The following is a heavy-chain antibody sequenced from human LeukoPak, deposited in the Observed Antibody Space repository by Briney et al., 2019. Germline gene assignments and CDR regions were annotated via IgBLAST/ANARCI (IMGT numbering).Heavy chain of an antibody. CDR2: IYYSGST. CDR1: GGSVSSGSYY. Sequence: SETLSLTCTVSGGSVSSGSYYWSWIRQPPGKGLEWIGYIYYSGSTNYNPSLKSRFTISVDTSKNQFSLKLSSVTAADTAVYYCAREGLYGDYVWSLDYWGQGTLVTVSS. CDR3: AREGLYGDYVWSLDY. D-gene: IGHD4-17*01. V-gene: IGHV4-61*01. J-gene: IGHJ4*02.